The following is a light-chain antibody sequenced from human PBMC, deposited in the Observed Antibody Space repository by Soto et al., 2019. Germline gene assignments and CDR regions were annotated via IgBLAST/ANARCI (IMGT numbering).Light chain of an antibody. CDR1: QSVNSRF. J-gene: IGKJ2*01. CDR2: GAS. V-gene: IGKV3-20*01. CDR3: QQYGSSPPLYT. Sequence: EIVLTQSPGTLSLSPGERATLSCRASQSVNSRFLAWYQQKPGQATRPLIYGASTRATGIPDRFSGSGSGADFTLTISRLEPEDFAVYYCQQYGSSPPLYTFGQGTKLEIK.